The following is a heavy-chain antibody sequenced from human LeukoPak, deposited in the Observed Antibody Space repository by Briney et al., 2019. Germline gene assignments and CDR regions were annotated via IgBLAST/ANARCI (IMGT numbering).Heavy chain of an antibody. CDR1: GFTVSRNY. CDR2: IFSGGSR. J-gene: IGHJ4*02. V-gene: IGHV3-53*01. Sequence: GGSLRLSCATSGFTVSRNYMSWVRQAPGKGLEWVSVIFSGGSRYYAESVKGRFTISRDTSRNTLFLQMNSLRAEDTAVYYCARDHNEVPAAITAYWGQGTLVTVSS. D-gene: IGHD2-2*01. CDR3: ARDHNEVPAAITAY.